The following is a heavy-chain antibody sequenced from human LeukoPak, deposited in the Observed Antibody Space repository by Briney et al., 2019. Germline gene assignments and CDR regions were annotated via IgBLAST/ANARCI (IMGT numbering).Heavy chain of an antibody. V-gene: IGHV1-2*02. CDR2: INPNSGGT. J-gene: IGHJ4*02. CDR3: ARGVAVAATGLYYFDY. D-gene: IGHD6-19*01. CDR1: GYTFTGYY. Sequence: ASVKVSCMASGYTFTGYYMHWVRQAPGQGLEWMGWINPNSGGTNYAQKFQGRVTMTRDTSISTAYMELSRLRSDDTAVYYCARGVAVAATGLYYFDYWGQGTLVSVSS.